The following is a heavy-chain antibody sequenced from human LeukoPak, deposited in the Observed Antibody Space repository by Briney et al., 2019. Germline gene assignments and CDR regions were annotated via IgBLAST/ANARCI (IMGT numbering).Heavy chain of an antibody. CDR2: TSSSSSYT. CDR3: ARDWDYDNDY. V-gene: IGHV3-21*01. J-gene: IGHJ4*02. CDR1: GFTFNSFS. Sequence: PGGSLRLSCAASGFTFNSFSMNWVRQAPGKGLEWVSSTSSSSSYTFYADSVKGRFTNSRDNAKNSLYLQMNSLRAEDTAVYYCARDWDYDNDYWGQGTLVTVSS. D-gene: IGHD3-16*01.